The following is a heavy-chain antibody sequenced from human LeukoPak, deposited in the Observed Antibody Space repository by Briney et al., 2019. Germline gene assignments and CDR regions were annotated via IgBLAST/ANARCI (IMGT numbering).Heavy chain of an antibody. D-gene: IGHD4-11*01. CDR3: ARSGGLQKFDY. Sequence: GGSLRLSCAASGFTFSYYAMCWLRQAPGKGLEWVSTVAGSGVTTYYPNSVKGRFTISRDTSKNTLYLQMNSLRTEDTAVYYCARSGGLQKFDYWGQGTLVTVSS. V-gene: IGHV3-23*01. J-gene: IGHJ4*02. CDR2: VAGSGVTT. CDR1: GFTFSYYA.